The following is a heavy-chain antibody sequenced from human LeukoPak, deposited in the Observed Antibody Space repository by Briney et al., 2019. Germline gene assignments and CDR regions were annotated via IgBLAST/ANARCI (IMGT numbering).Heavy chain of an antibody. D-gene: IGHD2-21*01. Sequence: PSETLSLTRAVYGGSFSGYYWSWIRQPPGKGLEWIGEINHSGSTNYNPSLKSRVTISVDTSKNQFSLKLSSVTAADTAVYYCARETSSGRIIGYWGQGTLVTVSS. V-gene: IGHV4-34*01. CDR2: INHSGST. J-gene: IGHJ4*02. CDR1: GGSFSGYY. CDR3: ARETSSGRIIGY.